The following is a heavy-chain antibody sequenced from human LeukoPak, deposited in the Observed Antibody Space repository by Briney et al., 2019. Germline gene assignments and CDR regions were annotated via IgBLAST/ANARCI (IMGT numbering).Heavy chain of an antibody. CDR1: GFTFSSYS. CDR2: ISSSSSTI. Sequence: PGGSLRLSCAASGFTFSSYSMNWVRQAPGKGLEWVSYISSSSSTIYYADSVKGRFTISRDNAKNSLYLQMNSLRAEDTAVYYCARDPPYCGGDCPYDYWGQGTLVTVSS. D-gene: IGHD2-21*02. V-gene: IGHV3-48*01. CDR3: ARDPPYCGGDCPYDY. J-gene: IGHJ4*02.